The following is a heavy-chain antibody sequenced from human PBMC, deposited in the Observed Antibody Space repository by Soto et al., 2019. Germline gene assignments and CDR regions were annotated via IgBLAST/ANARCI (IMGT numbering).Heavy chain of an antibody. V-gene: IGHV3-66*01. CDR1: GFTVSSYR. CDR3: ASVPSSSYHYFDY. CDR2: IYTAGSA. Sequence: EVQLVESGGGLVQPGGSLRLSCAASGFTVSSYRMSWVRQAPGKGLEWVSVIYTAGSADFADSVKGRFTISRDNSKTTLYLQMSSLRAEDAAVYYCASVPSSSYHYFDYWGQGTLITVSS. J-gene: IGHJ4*02. D-gene: IGHD6-13*01.